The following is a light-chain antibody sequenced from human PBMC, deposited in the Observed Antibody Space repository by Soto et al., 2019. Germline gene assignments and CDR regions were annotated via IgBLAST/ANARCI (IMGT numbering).Light chain of an antibody. CDR1: QTITSW. J-gene: IGKJ2*01. Sequence: DIQMTQSPSTLSASVGARVTITCRASQTITSWLAGYQQKPVKVPKLLIYKVSTLDSGVPSRFSGSGSETEFTRTLSSLQPYDFAIYYCQQYDDYSFTFGQGTKLEIK. CDR2: KVS. CDR3: QQYDDYSFT. V-gene: IGKV1-5*03.